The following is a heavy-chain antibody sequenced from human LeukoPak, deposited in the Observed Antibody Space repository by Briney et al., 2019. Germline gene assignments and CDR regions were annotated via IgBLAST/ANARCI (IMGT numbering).Heavy chain of an antibody. CDR3: VKDLNGTWSFDY. CDR1: GFTFSAYF. Sequence: GGSLRLSCSASGFTFSAYFMRWVRQAPGKGLEYVSSISSNEYDTYYADSVKGRFTISRDNSKNALFLQMSSLRAEDTAVYYCVKDLNGTWSFDYWGQGTLVTVSS. J-gene: IGHJ4*02. V-gene: IGHV3-64D*06. D-gene: IGHD2-8*01. CDR2: ISSNEYDT.